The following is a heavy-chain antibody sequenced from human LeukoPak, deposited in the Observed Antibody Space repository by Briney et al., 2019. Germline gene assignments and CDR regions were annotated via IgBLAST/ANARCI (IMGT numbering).Heavy chain of an antibody. V-gene: IGHV3-53*01. CDR1: GFTVSSSH. CDR3: TRGISRGSAFDI. D-gene: IGHD6-19*01. J-gene: IGHJ3*02. Sequence: PGGSLRLSCAASGFTVSSSHMSWVRQAPGKGLEWVSVMFSGGTPYYADSVKGRFTISRDNSKNTLFLQMSSLRAEDTAVYYCTRGISRGSAFDIWGQGTMVTVSS. CDR2: MFSGGTP.